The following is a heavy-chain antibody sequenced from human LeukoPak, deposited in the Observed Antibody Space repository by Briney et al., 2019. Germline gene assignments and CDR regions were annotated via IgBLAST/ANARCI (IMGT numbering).Heavy chain of an antibody. CDR1: GFTFSSYA. V-gene: IGHV3-23*01. D-gene: IGHD3-10*01. CDR2: ISGSGGST. Sequence: GGSLRLSCAASGFTFSSYAMSWVRQAPGKGLEWVSAISGSGGSTYYADSVKGRFTISRDNSKNTLYLQMNSLRAEDTAVYYCAKDIVYYGSGSPLAFDIWGQGTMATVSS. CDR3: AKDIVYYGSGSPLAFDI. J-gene: IGHJ3*02.